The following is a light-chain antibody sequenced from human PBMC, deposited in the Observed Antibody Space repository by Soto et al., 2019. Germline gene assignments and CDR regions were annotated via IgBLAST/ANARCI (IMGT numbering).Light chain of an antibody. J-gene: IGLJ1*01. Sequence: QSVLTQPGSVSGSPGQSLTNSFTRTSSDVGRYNYVSWYQQYPGKDPKLILYDVNNRPSGVSNRFSGSKSADTASLTISGLQAEDEADYYCASYTTSSSVPYVFGTGTKVTVL. V-gene: IGLV2-14*03. CDR3: ASYTTSSSVPYV. CDR1: SSDVGRYNY. CDR2: DVN.